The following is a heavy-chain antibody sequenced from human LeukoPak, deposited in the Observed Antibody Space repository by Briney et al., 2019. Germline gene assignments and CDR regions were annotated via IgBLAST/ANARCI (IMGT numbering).Heavy chain of an antibody. Sequence: SETLSLTCTVSGGSISNYYWSWIRQSAGKGLEWIGRIYTSGTTNYNPSLKSRVTISVDTSKNQFSLKLSSVTAADTAVYYCYGTGTTLWGAFDIWGQGTMVTVSS. CDR1: GGSISNYY. J-gene: IGHJ3*02. D-gene: IGHD1-7*01. V-gene: IGHV4-4*07. CDR3: YGTGTTLWGAFDI. CDR2: IYTSGTT.